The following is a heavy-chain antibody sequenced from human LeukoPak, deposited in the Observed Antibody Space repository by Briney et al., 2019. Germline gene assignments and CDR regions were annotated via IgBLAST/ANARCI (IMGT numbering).Heavy chain of an antibody. D-gene: IGHD6-13*01. V-gene: IGHV3-30*03. CDR1: GFTFSSYS. CDR2: IIICGSNK. CDR3: ARDTISSSWNLPPCPDY. Sequence: GSLRLSCSASGFTFSSYSMNWVRQAPGKGLEWVAVIIICGSNKYYADSVKGRFTISRDNSKNTLYLQMNSLRAEDTAVYYCARDTISSSWNLPPCPDYWGQGTLVTVSS. J-gene: IGHJ4*02.